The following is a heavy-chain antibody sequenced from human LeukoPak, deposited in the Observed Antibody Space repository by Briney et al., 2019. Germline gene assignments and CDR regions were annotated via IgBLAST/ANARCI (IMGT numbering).Heavy chain of an antibody. V-gene: IGHV3-43*01. D-gene: IGHD3-10*01. CDR3: AKGAGTYFDY. J-gene: IGHJ4*02. Sequence: WVRQPPGKGLEWVSLISWDGGSTYYIDSVKGRFTISRDNSKNSLYLQMNSLRNEDTALYYCAKGAGTYFDYWGQGTLVTVSS. CDR2: ISWDGGST.